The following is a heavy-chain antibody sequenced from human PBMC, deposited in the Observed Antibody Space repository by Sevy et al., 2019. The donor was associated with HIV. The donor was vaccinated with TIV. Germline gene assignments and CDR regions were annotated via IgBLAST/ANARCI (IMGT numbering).Heavy chain of an antibody. Sequence: GGSLRLSCAASGFTFNMYWMTWVRQAPGKGLEWVANIKEDGSERNYLDSVKGRFTISRDNAKESLYLQINSLRAEDTALYYWARHCSGGSCYALLPHYYYGRDVGGQGTRVTV. CDR1: GFTFNMYW. CDR2: IKEDGSER. D-gene: IGHD2-15*01. J-gene: IGHJ6*02. CDR3: ARHCSGGSCYALLPHYYYGRDV. V-gene: IGHV3-7*01.